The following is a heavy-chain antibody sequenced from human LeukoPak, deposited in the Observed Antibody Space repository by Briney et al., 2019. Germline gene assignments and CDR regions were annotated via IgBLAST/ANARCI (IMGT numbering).Heavy chain of an antibody. J-gene: IGHJ4*02. D-gene: IGHD3-3*01. V-gene: IGHV4-59*01. CDR3: ATTRFLEWSFDY. Sequence: SSETLSLTCTVSGGSISSYYWSWIRQPPGKGLEWIGYIYYSGSTNYNPSLKSRVTISVDTSKNQFSLKLSSVTAADTAVYYCATTRFLEWSFDYWGQGTLVTVSS. CDR2: IYYSGST. CDR1: GGSISSYY.